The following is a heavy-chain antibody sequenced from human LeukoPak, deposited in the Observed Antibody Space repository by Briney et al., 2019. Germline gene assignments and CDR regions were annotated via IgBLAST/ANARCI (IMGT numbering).Heavy chain of an antibody. V-gene: IGHV3-7*01. CDR3: ARGVTGIRL. D-gene: IGHD2-21*02. J-gene: IGHJ4*02. CDR1: GFTFSTYW. Sequence: GGSLRLSCEASGFTFSTYWMTWVRQAPGKGLEWVANIKEDGREKNYVDSVKGRFTISRDNAKNSLYLQMNSPRVEDTGVYYCARGVTGIRLWGGGTLVTVSS. CDR2: IKEDGREK.